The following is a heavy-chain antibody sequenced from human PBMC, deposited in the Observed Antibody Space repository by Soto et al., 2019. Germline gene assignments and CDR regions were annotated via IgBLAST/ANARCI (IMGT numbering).Heavy chain of an antibody. Sequence: EVQVVESGGGLVQPGGSLRLSCNFSFCMYSMDWVRQAPGEGLEWVASISSGGAYIKYADSVKGRFTISRDNAKNSVSLQMNSLRVDDTAVYFCTRDQGGSYDSWFDPWGQGTLVTVSS. CDR2: ISSGGAYI. CDR3: TRDQGGSYDSWFDP. J-gene: IGHJ5*02. D-gene: IGHD1-26*01. V-gene: IGHV3-21*01. CDR1: FCMYS.